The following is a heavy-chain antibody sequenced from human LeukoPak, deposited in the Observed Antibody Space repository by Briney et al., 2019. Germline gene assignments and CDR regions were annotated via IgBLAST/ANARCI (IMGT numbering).Heavy chain of an antibody. V-gene: IGHV4-38-2*02. Sequence: SETLSHTCTVSGYSISSGYYWGWIRQPPGKGLEWIGSIYHSGSTYYNPSLKSRVTISVDTSKNQFSLKLSSVTAADTAVYYCASGYYYDSSGSDAFDIWGQGTMVTVSS. CDR3: ASGYYYDSSGSDAFDI. D-gene: IGHD3-22*01. CDR2: IYHSGST. CDR1: GYSISSGYY. J-gene: IGHJ3*02.